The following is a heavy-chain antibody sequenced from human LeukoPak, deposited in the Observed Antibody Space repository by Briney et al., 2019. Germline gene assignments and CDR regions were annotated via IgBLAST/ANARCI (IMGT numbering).Heavy chain of an antibody. Sequence: PGGSLRLSCAASGFTFSSYGMHWVRQAPGKGLEWVAVISYDGSSKYYADSVKGRFTISRDNSKNTLYLQMNSLRAEDTAVYYCALVGAVGDDAFDIWGQGTMVTVSS. J-gene: IGHJ3*02. V-gene: IGHV3-30*03. CDR3: ALVGAVGDDAFDI. CDR2: ISYDGSSK. D-gene: IGHD1-26*01. CDR1: GFTFSSYG.